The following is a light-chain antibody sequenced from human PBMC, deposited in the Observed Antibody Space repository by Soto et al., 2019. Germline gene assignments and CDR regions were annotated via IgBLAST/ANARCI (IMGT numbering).Light chain of an antibody. Sequence: QSVLAQPASVSGSPGQSITISCTGTNNDIGIYNFVSWYRQYPGKAPQLLIYDVTKWALGVSNRFSGSKSGSTASLTISGLQAEDEAEYYCCSFATTGTGVFGGGTQLTVL. CDR2: DVT. J-gene: IGLJ7*01. CDR3: CSFATTGTGV. CDR1: NNDIGIYNF. V-gene: IGLV2-23*02.